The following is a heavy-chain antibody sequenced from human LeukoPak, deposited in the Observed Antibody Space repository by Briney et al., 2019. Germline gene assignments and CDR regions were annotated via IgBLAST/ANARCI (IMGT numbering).Heavy chain of an antibody. CDR2: IYYSGST. CDR1: GGSISSYY. D-gene: IGHD3-22*01. Sequence: SETLSLTCTVSGGSISSYYWNWIRQPPGKGLEWIGYIYYSGSTNYNPSLKSRVTISVDTSKNQFSLKLSSVTAADTAVYYCARHRGYYSDAFDIWGQGTMVTVSS. CDR3: ARHRGYYSDAFDI. J-gene: IGHJ3*02. V-gene: IGHV4-59*08.